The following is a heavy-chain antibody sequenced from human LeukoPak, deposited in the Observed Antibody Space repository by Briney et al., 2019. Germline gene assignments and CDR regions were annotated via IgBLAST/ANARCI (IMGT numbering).Heavy chain of an antibody. V-gene: IGHV3-30-3*01. CDR1: GFTFSNAW. CDR2: IEPDGRNK. J-gene: IGHJ4*02. D-gene: IGHD5/OR15-5a*01. CDR3: VRQSTGLDY. Sequence: GGSLRLSCAASGFTFSNAWMSWVRQAPGKGLEWVAVIEPDGRNKFHADSVKGRFIISRDNSKNTLYLQLDSLRTEDTAVYYCVRQSTGLDYWGQGTLVTVSS.